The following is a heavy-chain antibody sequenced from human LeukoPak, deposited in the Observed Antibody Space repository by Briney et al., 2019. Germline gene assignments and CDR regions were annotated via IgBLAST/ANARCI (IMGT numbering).Heavy chain of an antibody. V-gene: IGHV3-21*01. CDR2: ISSSSSYI. Sequence: GGALRLSCAASGFTFSSYSMNWVRQAPGKGLEWGSSISSSSSYIYYADSVKGRFTISRDNAKNSLYLQMKSVRAEDTAVYYCARVRSIAAPFDYWGQGTLVTVSS. CDR1: GFTFSSYS. D-gene: IGHD6-6*01. J-gene: IGHJ4*02. CDR3: ARVRSIAAPFDY.